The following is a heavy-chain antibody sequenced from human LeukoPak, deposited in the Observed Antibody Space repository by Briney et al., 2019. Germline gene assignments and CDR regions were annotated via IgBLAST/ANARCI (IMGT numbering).Heavy chain of an antibody. CDR3: ARSNQADDY. J-gene: IGHJ4*02. CDR1: GFTFSSYW. D-gene: IGHD1-14*01. Sequence: PGGSLRLSCAASGFTFSSYWMHWGRQVPGKGLVWVSRINPGGSSIAYADSVKGRFTISRDNAKNTLYLQMDSLRAEDTAVYYCARSNQADDYWGQGTLVTVSS. CDR2: INPGGSSI. V-gene: IGHV3-74*01.